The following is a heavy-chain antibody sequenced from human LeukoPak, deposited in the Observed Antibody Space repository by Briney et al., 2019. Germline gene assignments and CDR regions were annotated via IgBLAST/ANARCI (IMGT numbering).Heavy chain of an antibody. CDR1: GFTFSTYS. J-gene: IGHJ4*02. V-gene: IGHV3-21*01. CDR3: ARDGRDGYIDY. D-gene: IGHD5-24*01. CDR2: ISSSSSYI. Sequence: GGSLRLSCAASGFTFSTYSMNWVRQAPGKGLEWVSSISSSSSYIYYADSVKGRFTISRDNAKNSLYLQMNSLRAEDTAVYYCARDGRDGYIDYWGQGTLVTVSS.